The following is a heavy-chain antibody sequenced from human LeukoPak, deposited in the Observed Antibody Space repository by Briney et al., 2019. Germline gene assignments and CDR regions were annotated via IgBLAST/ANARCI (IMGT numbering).Heavy chain of an antibody. J-gene: IGHJ6*02. CDR1: GGTFSTYA. V-gene: IGHV1-69*13. Sequence: ASVKVSCKASGGTFSTYAISWVRQAPGQGLEWMGGIIPTFGTANYAQKFQGRVTITADDSTRTAYMELTSLRSEDTAVYYCARVRGPTRYHYGMDVWGQGTTVTVSS. CDR2: IIPTFGTA. CDR3: ARVRGPTRYHYGMDV.